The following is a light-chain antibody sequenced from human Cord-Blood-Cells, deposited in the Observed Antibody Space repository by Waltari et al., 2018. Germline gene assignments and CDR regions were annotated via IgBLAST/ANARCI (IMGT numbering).Light chain of an antibody. CDR1: SLSSYY. J-gene: IGLJ2*01. V-gene: IGLV3-19*01. Sequence: SSELTQDPAVSVALGQTVRITCQGYSLSSYYPSWSQQKPGQAPVLVIYGKNNRPSGITGGFSGSRSGNTASWTITGAQAEDEADYYWNSRDSRGNHLEFGGGTKLTVL. CDR2: GKN. CDR3: NSRDSRGNHLE.